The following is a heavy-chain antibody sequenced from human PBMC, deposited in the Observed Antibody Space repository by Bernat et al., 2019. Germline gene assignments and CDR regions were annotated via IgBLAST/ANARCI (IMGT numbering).Heavy chain of an antibody. CDR3: AKVHRNSCSGGSCYQYYFDY. CDR2: ISGSGGST. V-gene: IGHV3-23*01. CDR1: GFTFSRYA. Sequence: LRLSCAASGFTFSRYAMSWVRQAPGKGLEWVSAISGSGGSTYYADSVKGRFTISSDNSKNTLYLQMNSLRAEDTAVYYCAKVHRNSCSGGSCYQYYFDYGGQGTLV. J-gene: IGHJ4*02. D-gene: IGHD2-15*01.